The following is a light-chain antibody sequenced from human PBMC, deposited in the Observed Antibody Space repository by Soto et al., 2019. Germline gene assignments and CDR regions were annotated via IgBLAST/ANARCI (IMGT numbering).Light chain of an antibody. J-gene: IGLJ3*02. Sequence: QSVLTQSPSASASLGASVKLTCTLSGGHSSYAIAWHQQQPEKGPRYLMNLNSDGSHSKGDGIPDRFSGSSSGAERYLTISSLQSEDEADYYCQTWDTGIRVFGGGTKVTVL. CDR3: QTWDTGIRV. CDR1: GGHSSYA. V-gene: IGLV4-69*01. CDR2: LNSDGSH.